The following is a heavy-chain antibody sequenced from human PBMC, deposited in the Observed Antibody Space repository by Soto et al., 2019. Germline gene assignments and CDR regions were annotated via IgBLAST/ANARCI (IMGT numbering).Heavy chain of an antibody. J-gene: IGHJ4*02. CDR1: GFTYSTYA. D-gene: IGHD3-16*02. Sequence: EVQLLESGGGLVQPGGSLRLSCAVSGFTYSTYAMGWVRQAPGKGLEWVSSISGDGKSTHYADSVKGRFTISRDNSKNTLYLQMSGLRAEDTALYYCASDRYMIVAGYHFDFWGQGTLVTVSS. CDR2: ISGDGKST. CDR3: ASDRYMIVAGYHFDF. V-gene: IGHV3-23*01.